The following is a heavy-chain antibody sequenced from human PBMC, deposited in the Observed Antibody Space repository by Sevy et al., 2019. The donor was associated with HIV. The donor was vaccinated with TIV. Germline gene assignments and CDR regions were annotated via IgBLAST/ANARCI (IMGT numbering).Heavy chain of an antibody. CDR1: GFTYNGYG. V-gene: IGHV3-33*01. Sequence: GGSLRLSCAAFGFTYNGYGMHWVRQAPGKGLEWVAVIWYDGSNKEYADFVKGPFTISRDNSKNTLDLQMNNLRAEDTAVYYGARESIAVAGIGYYFHYWGQGTLVTVSS. CDR3: ARESIAVAGIGYYFHY. J-gene: IGHJ4*02. D-gene: IGHD6-19*01. CDR2: IWYDGSNK.